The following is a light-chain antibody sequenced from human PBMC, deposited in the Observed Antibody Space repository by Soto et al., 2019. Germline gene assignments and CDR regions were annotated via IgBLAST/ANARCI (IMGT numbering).Light chain of an antibody. CDR3: QQRSNWPWT. CDR2: DAS. J-gene: IGKJ1*01. Sequence: DIVLTQSAATLSLSPWERATLSCRASQSVSSYLAWYQQKPGQAPRLLVYDASNRATGIPARFSGSGSGTDFTLTISSLEPEDVAVYCCQQRSNWPWTFGQGTKVDI. CDR1: QSVSSY. V-gene: IGKV3-11*01.